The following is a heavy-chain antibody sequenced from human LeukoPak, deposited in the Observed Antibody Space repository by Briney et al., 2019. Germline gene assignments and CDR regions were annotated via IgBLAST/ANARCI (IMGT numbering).Heavy chain of an antibody. Sequence: GGSLRLSCAASGFTSSNSAMSWVRQAPGKGLEWVSTISGGGAGTYYADSVKGRLTISRDNSKNTLYLQMNSLRAEDTAVYYCAKDLRVGVSAAALGDYWGQGTLVTVSS. D-gene: IGHD2-2*01. CDR2: ISGGGAGT. CDR1: GFTSSNSA. V-gene: IGHV3-23*01. CDR3: AKDLRVGVSAAALGDY. J-gene: IGHJ4*02.